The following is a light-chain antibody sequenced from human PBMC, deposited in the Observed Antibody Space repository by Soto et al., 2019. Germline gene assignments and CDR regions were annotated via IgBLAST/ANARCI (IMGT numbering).Light chain of an antibody. CDR1: QAIKNY. V-gene: IGKV1-33*01. Sequence: QMTQSPSSLSASVGDRVTITCQASQAIKNYLNWYQQKSGKAPKLLIYDASDLETGVPSRFSGSGSGTDFTFTFNSLQPEDITTYYCQQYDNLPLTCGGGTKLDIK. J-gene: IGKJ4*01. CDR3: QQYDNLPLT. CDR2: DAS.